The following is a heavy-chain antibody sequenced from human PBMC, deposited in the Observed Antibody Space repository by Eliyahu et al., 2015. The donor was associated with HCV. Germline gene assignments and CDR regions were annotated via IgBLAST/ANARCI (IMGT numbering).Heavy chain of an antibody. CDR2: IKRRTDGETR. V-gene: IGHV3-15*01. Sequence: EVQLVESGGGLVKPGGSLRLSCAASGFTFRNAWMGWVRQAPGKGLGWVGRIKRRTDGETRDYAAAVKGRFTISRDDSTNMMYLQVNSLRIEDTAVYYCTTDPSYYYDTSGYNFPNDAFDIWGQGTMVTVSS. CDR3: TTDPSYYYDTSGYNFPNDAFDI. J-gene: IGHJ3*02. D-gene: IGHD3-22*01. CDR1: GFTFRNAW.